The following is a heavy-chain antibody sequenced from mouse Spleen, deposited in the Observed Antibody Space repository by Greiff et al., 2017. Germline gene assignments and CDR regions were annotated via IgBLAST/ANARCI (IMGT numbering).Heavy chain of an antibody. J-gene: IGHJ4*01. Sequence: QVQLQQSGPELVRPGVSVKISCKGSSYTFTDYAMHWVKQSHAKSLEWIGVISTYYGNTNYNQKFKGKATMTVDKSSSTAYMELARLTSEDSAVYYCASSGRGAMDYWGQGTSVTVSS. CDR1: SYTFTDYA. CDR2: ISTYYGNT. CDR3: ASSGRGAMDY. V-gene: IGHV1-67*01.